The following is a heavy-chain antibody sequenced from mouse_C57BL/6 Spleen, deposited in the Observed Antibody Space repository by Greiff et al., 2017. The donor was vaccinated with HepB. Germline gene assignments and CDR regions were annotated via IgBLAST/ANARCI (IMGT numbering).Heavy chain of an antibody. CDR3: ARPYYGYSWFAY. Sequence: EVKLMESGGGLVKPGGSLKLSCAASGFTFSDYGMHWVHQAPEKGLEWVAYISSGSSTIYYADTVKGRFTISRDNAKNTLFLQMTSLRSEDTAMYYCARPYYGYSWFAYWGQGTLVTVSA. CDR1: GFTFSDYG. CDR2: ISSGSSTI. V-gene: IGHV5-17*01. D-gene: IGHD2-9*01. J-gene: IGHJ3*01.